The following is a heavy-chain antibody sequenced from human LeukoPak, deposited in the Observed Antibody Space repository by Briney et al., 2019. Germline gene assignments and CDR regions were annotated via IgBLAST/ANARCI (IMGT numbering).Heavy chain of an antibody. V-gene: IGHV3-9*03. CDR2: IGWNSGSI. D-gene: IGHD5-18*01. Sequence: GGSLRLSYAASGFTFSSYSMNWVRQAPGKGLEWVSGIGWNSGSIGYAVSVKGRFTISRDNAKSSLYLQMNSLRAEDMAFYYCAKDSERDTTMVIDYWGQGTLVTVSS. J-gene: IGHJ4*02. CDR3: AKDSERDTTMVIDY. CDR1: GFTFSSYS.